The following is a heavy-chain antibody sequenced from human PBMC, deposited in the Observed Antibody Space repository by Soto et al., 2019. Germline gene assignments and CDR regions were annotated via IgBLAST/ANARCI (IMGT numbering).Heavy chain of an antibody. V-gene: IGHV4-61*05. CDR1: GDSVTTANSY. CDR2: IYHSGTT. J-gene: IGHJ6*02. Sequence: PSETLSLTCTVSGDSVTTANSYWAWIRQPPGKGLEWIGEIYHSGTTNYNPSLKSRVTISVDKSKNQFSLKLSSVTAADTAVYYCASLPGEPIAVAAHYYYGMDVWGQGTTVTVSS. CDR3: ASLPGEPIAVAAHYYYGMDV. D-gene: IGHD6-19*01.